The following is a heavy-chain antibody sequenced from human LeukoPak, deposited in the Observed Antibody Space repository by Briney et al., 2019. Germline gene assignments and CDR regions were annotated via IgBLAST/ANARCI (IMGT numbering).Heavy chain of an antibody. Sequence: SETLSLTCTVSGGSISSYYWSWIRQPPGKGLEWIGYIYTSGSTNYNPSLKSRVTISVDTSKNQFSLKLSSVTAADTAVYYCASSGSLLFDAVHWGQGTLVTVSS. CDR3: ASSGSLLFDAVH. V-gene: IGHV4-4*09. J-gene: IGHJ4*02. CDR1: GGSISSYY. D-gene: IGHD2-21*02. CDR2: IYTSGST.